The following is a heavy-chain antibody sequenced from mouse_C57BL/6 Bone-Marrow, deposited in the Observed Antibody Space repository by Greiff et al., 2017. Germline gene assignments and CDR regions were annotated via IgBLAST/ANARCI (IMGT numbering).Heavy chain of an antibody. CDR3: ARSRDSSGLWVAY. D-gene: IGHD3-2*02. Sequence: VQLQQPGAELVKPGASVKLSCKASGSTFTSYWMHWVKQRPGRGLAWIGRIDPNSGGTKYNEKFKSKATLTVDKPSRTAYMQLSSLTSDDSAVYYCARSRDSSGLWVAYWGQGTLVTVSA. CDR1: GSTFTSYW. V-gene: IGHV1-72*01. J-gene: IGHJ3*01. CDR2: IDPNSGGT.